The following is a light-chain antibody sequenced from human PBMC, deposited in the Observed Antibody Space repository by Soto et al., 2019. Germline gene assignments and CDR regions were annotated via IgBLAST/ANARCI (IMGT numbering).Light chain of an antibody. CDR3: SSCACSNSRGV. Sequence: QSVLTQPPSASGSPGQSVTISCTGTSTDVGGYNYISWYQHHPGKGPKLIIYEVSERPSGVPDRFSGSKSGNTASLTVSGLQAEDEADYYYSSCACSNSRGVFGSGTKVTVL. V-gene: IGLV2-8*01. J-gene: IGLJ1*01. CDR1: STDVGGYNY. CDR2: EVS.